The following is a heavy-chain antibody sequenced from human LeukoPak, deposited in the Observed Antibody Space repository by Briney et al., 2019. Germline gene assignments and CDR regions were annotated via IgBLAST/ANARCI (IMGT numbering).Heavy chain of an antibody. CDR1: GYTFTSYY. V-gene: IGHV1-46*01. CDR2: INPSGGST. CDR3: ARVSYDFWSGYYYYYMDV. D-gene: IGHD3-3*01. Sequence: ASVKVSCKASGYTFTSYYMHWVRQAPGQGLEWMGIINPSGGSTSYAQKFQGRVTMTRDTSTSTVYMELSSLRSEDTAVYYCARVSYDFWSGYYYYYMDVWGKGTTVTVPS. J-gene: IGHJ6*03.